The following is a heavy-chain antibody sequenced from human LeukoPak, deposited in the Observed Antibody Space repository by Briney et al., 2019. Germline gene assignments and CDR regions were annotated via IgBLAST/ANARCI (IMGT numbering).Heavy chain of an antibody. Sequence: GGSLRLSCSASGFTFSGYSMNWVRQAPGKGLEWVSYISSSSGTIYYADSVKGGFTISRDNAQNSLYLQMNSLRAEDTAVYYCARALTSSWYGDYWGQGTLVTVSS. D-gene: IGHD6-13*01. V-gene: IGHV3-48*01. CDR2: ISSSSGTI. CDR3: ARALTSSWYGDY. CDR1: GFTFSGYS. J-gene: IGHJ4*02.